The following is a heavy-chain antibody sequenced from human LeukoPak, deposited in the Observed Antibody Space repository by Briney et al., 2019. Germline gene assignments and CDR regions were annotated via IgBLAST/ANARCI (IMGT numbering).Heavy chain of an antibody. D-gene: IGHD3-22*01. CDR1: GYSFTSYW. Sequence: GEPLKISCKGSGYSFTSYWIGWVRQMPGKGLEWMGIIYPGDSDTRYSPSFQGQVTISADKSISTAYLQWSSLKASDTAMYYCARQSYYDSSGYSPLSAFDIWGQGTMVTVSS. CDR2: IYPGDSDT. V-gene: IGHV5-51*01. CDR3: ARQSYYDSSGYSPLSAFDI. J-gene: IGHJ3*02.